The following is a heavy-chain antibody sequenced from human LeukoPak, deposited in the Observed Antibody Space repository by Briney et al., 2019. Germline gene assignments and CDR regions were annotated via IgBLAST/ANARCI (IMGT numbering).Heavy chain of an antibody. CDR2: IYSGGST. CDR1: GFTANSNY. CDR3: AGEGDHGAPEF. V-gene: IGHV3-53*01. J-gene: IGHJ4*02. D-gene: IGHD4-17*01. Sequence: GGSLRLSCAASGFTANSNYMSWVRQAPGKGLEWVSNIYSGGSTYYADSVKGRFTISRDNSKSTMYLQMNSLRAEDTAVYYCAGEGDHGAPEFWGQGTLVTVSS.